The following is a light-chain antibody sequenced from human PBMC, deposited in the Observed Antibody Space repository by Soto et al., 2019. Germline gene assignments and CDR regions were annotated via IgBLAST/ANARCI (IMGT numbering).Light chain of an antibody. CDR1: SSDVGRYNY. CDR3: TSYAGSNNYVV. V-gene: IGLV2-8*01. CDR2: EVS. J-gene: IGLJ2*01. Sequence: QSALTQPPSASGSPGQSVTISCTGTSSDVGRYNYVSWLQQHPGKAPKLMIYEVSKRTSGVPDRFSGSKSGNTASLTVSGLQAEDEADYYCTSYAGSNNYVVFGGGTKLTVL.